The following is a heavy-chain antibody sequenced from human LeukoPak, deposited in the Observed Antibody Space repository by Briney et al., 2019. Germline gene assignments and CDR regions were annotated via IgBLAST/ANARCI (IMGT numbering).Heavy chain of an antibody. CDR2: INPKNGGT. CDR1: GYTFIDYY. V-gene: IGHV1-2*02. D-gene: IGHD2-2*01. J-gene: IGHJ6*03. Sequence: ASVKVPCKASGYTFIDYYVYWVRQAPGQGLEWMGRINPKNGGTDYAQKFQGRVTMTRDTSINTVYMEVTRVTSDDTAVYYCARRYSTGWSNYYYYYHMDVWGKGTTVTVSS. CDR3: ARRYSTGWSNYYYYYHMDV.